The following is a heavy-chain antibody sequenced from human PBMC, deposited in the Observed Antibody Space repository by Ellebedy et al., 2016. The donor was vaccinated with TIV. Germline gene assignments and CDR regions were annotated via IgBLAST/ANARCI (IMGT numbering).Heavy chain of an antibody. D-gene: IGHD1-26*01. J-gene: IGHJ4*02. CDR2: ISGSGGST. CDR1: GFTFSSYA. CDR3: AKTLGATPTPRYYFDY. V-gene: IGHV3-23*01. Sequence: GGSLRLSCAASGFTFSSYAMSWVRQAPGKGLEWVSAISGSGGSTYYADSVKGRFTISRDNSKNTLYLQMNSLRAEDTAVYYCAKTLGATPTPRYYFDYWGQGTLVTVSS.